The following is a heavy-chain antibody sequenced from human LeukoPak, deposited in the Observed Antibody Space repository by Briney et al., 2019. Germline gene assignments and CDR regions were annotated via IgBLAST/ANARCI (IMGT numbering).Heavy chain of an antibody. CDR2: IKQDGSEK. V-gene: IGHV3-7*01. CDR1: GFTFSSYG. Sequence: GGSLRLSCAASGFTFSSYGMHWVRQAPGKGLEWVANIKQDGSEKYYVDSVKGRFTISRDNAKNSLYLQMNSLRAEDTAVYYCARDPLLSSNNAFDIWGQGTMVTVSS. D-gene: IGHD6-13*01. CDR3: ARDPLLSSNNAFDI. J-gene: IGHJ3*02.